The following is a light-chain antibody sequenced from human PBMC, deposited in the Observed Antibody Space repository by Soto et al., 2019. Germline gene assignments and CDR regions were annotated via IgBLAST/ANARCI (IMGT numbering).Light chain of an antibody. CDR2: DAS. CDR1: QAIINH. J-gene: IGKJ4*01. Sequence: DIQMTQSPSSLSASIGDRVTISCQASQAIINHLNWYQKNPGKAPNLLIYDASNLHTGVPSRFSGSGSGTEFTFIISSLQPEDVETSYCQQYDNLPLTFGGGTKVEIK. CDR3: QQYDNLPLT. V-gene: IGKV1-33*01.